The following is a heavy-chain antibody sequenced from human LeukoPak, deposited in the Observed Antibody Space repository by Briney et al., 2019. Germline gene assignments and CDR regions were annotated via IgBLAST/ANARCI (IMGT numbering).Heavy chain of an antibody. CDR2: IIPILGIA. V-gene: IGHV1-69*04. CDR1: GGTFSSYA. CDR3: TRGRDGDKFDY. D-gene: IGHD5-24*01. J-gene: IGHJ4*02. Sequence: ASAKVSCKASGGTFSSYAISWVRQAPGQGLEWMGRIIPILGIANYAQKFQGRVTITADKSTSTAYMELSSLRSEDTAVYYCTRGRDGDKFDYWGQGTLVTVSS.